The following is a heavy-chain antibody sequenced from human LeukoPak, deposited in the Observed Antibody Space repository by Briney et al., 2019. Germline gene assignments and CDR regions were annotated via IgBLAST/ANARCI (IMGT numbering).Heavy chain of an antibody. V-gene: IGHV1-8*03. CDR2: MNPNSGNT. CDR1: GYTFTSYD. D-gene: IGHD5-18*01. J-gene: IGHJ5*02. Sequence: ASVKVSCKASGYTFTSYDINWVRQATGQGLEWMGWMNPNSGNTGYAQKFQGRVTITRNTSISTAYMELSSLRSEDTAVYYCTRDRLSRIQLWSWGQGTLVTVSS. CDR3: TRDRLSRIQLWS.